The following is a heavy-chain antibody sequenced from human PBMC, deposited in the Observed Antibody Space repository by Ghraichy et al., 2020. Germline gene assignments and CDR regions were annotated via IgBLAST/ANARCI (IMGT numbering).Heavy chain of an antibody. D-gene: IGHD3-22*01. Sequence: LNISCAASGFIFSDYYMSWVRQAPGKGLEWVSYISSTSNYTSYADSVKGRFTISRDNAKNSLYLQMNILRAEDTAIYYCARDYYDSSRYSSLDYWGQGTLVTVSS. V-gene: IGHV3-11*06. J-gene: IGHJ4*02. CDR1: GFIFSDYY. CDR3: ARDYYDSSRYSSLDY. CDR2: ISSTSNYT.